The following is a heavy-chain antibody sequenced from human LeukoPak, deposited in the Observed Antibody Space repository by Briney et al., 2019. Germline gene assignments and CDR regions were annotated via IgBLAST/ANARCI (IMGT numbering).Heavy chain of an antibody. J-gene: IGHJ4*02. D-gene: IGHD5-24*01. V-gene: IGHV4-31*03. CDR3: ARGYGYNSFDY. CDR1: GGSISSSDYY. CDR2: IYYSGNTY. Sequence: SQTLSLTCTVFGGSISSSDYYWGWIRQHPGKGLEWIGYIYYSGNTYYYNPSLKSRVTISIDTSKNQFSLKLSSVTAADTAVYYCARGYGYNSFDYWGQGTLVTVSS.